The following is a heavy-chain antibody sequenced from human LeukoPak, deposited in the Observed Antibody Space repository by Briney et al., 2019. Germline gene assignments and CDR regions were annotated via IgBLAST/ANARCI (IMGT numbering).Heavy chain of an antibody. D-gene: IGHD6-19*01. CDR2: IIYDGSNK. CDR1: GFDFSSYA. V-gene: IGHV3-30*04. Sequence: GGSLRLSCAVSGFDFSSYAMHWVRQAPGKGLEWMAVIIYDGSNKNYADSVKGRFTISRDNSRNTLYMKMNSLRVEDTAVYYCARGVGETLSGWTLDYWGHGTLVAVSS. J-gene: IGHJ4*01. CDR3: ARGVGETLSGWTLDY.